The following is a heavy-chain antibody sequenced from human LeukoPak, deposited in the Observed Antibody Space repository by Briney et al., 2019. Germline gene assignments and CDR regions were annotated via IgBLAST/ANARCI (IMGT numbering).Heavy chain of an antibody. J-gene: IGHJ6*02. V-gene: IGHV4-59*01. CDR1: GASINSYY. CDR3: AGLRGGNQYHRGMDV. CDR2: LYDSGST. Sequence: SETLSLTCAVSGASINSYYWNWTRQSPTKGLEWIGYLYDSGSTTYTPSLKSRVTISVDTSKSQFSLRLSSLTAADTAVYFCAGLRGGNQYHRGMDVWGQGTTVTVSS. D-gene: IGHD1-14*01.